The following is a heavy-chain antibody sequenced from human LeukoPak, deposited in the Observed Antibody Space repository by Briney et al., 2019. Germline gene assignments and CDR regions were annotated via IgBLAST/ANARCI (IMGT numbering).Heavy chain of an antibody. CDR3: ARDAEVMWGYYYYYYMDV. CDR1: GGTFSGYA. D-gene: IGHD3-16*01. CDR2: IIPIFGTA. Sequence: EASVKVSCKGSGGTFSGYAISWVRQAPGHRLEWMGRIIPIFGTANYAQKFQGRVTITTDESTSTAYMELSSLRSEDTAVYYCARDAEVMWGYYYYYYMDVWGKGTTVTVSS. J-gene: IGHJ6*03. V-gene: IGHV1-69*05.